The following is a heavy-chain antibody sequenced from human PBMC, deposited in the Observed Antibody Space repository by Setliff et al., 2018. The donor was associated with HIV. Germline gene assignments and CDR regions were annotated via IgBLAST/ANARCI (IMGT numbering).Heavy chain of an antibody. CDR2: ITHSGST. CDR1: GGSFSGYY. V-gene: IGHV4-34*01. CDR3: ATDGWLWFGRHSYLQH. Sequence: PSETLSLTCAVYGGSFSGYYWNWIRQSPGKGLEWSGEITHSGSTNYNPSLKSRVTISIDTSKNQFSLKVNSVTAADTAVYYCATDGWLWFGRHSYLQHWGQGTLVTVSS. D-gene: IGHD3-10*01. J-gene: IGHJ1*01.